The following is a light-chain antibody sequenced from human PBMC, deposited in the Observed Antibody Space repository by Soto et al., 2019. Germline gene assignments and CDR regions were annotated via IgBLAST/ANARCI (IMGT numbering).Light chain of an antibody. Sequence: QSVLTQPASVSGSPGLSITISCTGTSSDVGGYNYVSWYQQHPGKAPKLMIYDVSNRPSGVSNRFSGSKSGNTASLTISGLQAEDEADYYCSSYTSRSTLVFGGGTKLTVL. J-gene: IGLJ2*01. CDR2: DVS. V-gene: IGLV2-14*01. CDR3: SSYTSRSTLV. CDR1: SSDVGGYNY.